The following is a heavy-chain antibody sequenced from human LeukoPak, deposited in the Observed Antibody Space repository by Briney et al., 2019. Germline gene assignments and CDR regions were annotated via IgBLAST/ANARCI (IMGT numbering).Heavy chain of an antibody. J-gene: IGHJ6*02. CDR2: INPNSGGT. CDR3: AREWDPTLGYYYGMDV. D-gene: IGHD1-26*01. Sequence: ASVKVSCKASGYTFTGYYMHWVRQAPGQGLEWMGWINPNSGGTNYAQKFQGWVTMTRDTSISTAYMELSRLRSDDTAVYCCAREWDPTLGYYYGMDVWGQGTTVTVSS. CDR1: GYTFTGYY. V-gene: IGHV1-2*04.